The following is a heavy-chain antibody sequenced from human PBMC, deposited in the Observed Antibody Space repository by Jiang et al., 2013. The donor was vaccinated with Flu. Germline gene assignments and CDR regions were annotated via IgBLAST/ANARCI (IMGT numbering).Heavy chain of an antibody. J-gene: IGHJ1*01. Sequence: GLVKPSQTLSLTCTVSGGSISSGSYYWSWIRQPAGKGLEWIGRIYTSGSTNYNPSLKSRVTISVDTSKNQFSLKLSSVTAADTAVYYCARGISSSSRRGPWGQGTLVTVSS. V-gene: IGHV4-61*02. D-gene: IGHD6-13*01. CDR1: GGSISSGSYY. CDR2: IYTSGST. CDR3: ARGISSSSRRGP.